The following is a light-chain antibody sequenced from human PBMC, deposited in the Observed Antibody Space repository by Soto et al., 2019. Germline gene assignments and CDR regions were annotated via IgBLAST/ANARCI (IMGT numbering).Light chain of an antibody. CDR2: AAA. V-gene: IGKV1D-8*03. Sequence: VIWMTQSPSLLSASTGDSVTIICRMSQDISSYLAAYQQQPAKDPALLIYAAASMQSGVPSRCSGSGSGTEFTLPISRLQQDDFATYCCQQYNSYSVNAFGQGTKVDIK. CDR3: QQYNSYSVNA. J-gene: IGKJ2*01. CDR1: QDISSY.